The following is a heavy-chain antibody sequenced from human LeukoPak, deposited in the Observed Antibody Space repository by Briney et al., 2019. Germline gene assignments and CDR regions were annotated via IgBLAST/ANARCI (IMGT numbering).Heavy chain of an antibody. D-gene: IGHD2-15*01. CDR1: GYTFTSYY. J-gene: IGHJ4*02. CDR2: INPSGGST. V-gene: IGHV1-46*01. Sequence: ASVKVSCKASGYTFTSYYMHWVRQAPGQGLEWMGIINPSGGSTSYAQKFQGRVTMTRDMSTSTVYMELSSLRSEDTAVYYCARSPPGHCSGGSCPYYDYWGQGTLVTVSS. CDR3: ARSPPGHCSGGSCPYYDY.